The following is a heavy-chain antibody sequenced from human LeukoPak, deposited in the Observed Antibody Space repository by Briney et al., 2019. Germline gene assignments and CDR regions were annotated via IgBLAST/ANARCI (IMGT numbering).Heavy chain of an antibody. D-gene: IGHD3-10*01. CDR3: ARGYDSGSYYQF. J-gene: IGHJ1*01. V-gene: IGHV4-34*01. CDR1: GGSFSGYY. CDR2: INRGGST. Sequence: PSETLSLTCAVYGGSFSGYYWSWIRQPPGKGLEWIGEINRGGSTSYVPSLKSRVTVSLDTSKKQFYLKLTSVTAADTGVYYCARGYDSGSYYQFWGQGTLVTVSS.